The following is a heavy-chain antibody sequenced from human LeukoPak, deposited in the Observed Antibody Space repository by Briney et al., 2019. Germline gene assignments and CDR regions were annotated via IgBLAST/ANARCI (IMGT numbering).Heavy chain of an antibody. J-gene: IGHJ5*02. CDR3: AVDGWYNRFDP. V-gene: IGHV3-7*04. CDR2: LNEDGSVK. CDR1: GLIFSSYW. Sequence: QPGGSLRLSCAASGLIFSSYWMSWVRQAPGKGLEWVANLNEDGSVKNYVVSVKGRFTISRDNAKSSLYLQMNSLRAENTAIYYCAVDGWYNRFDPWGQGTLVTVPS. D-gene: IGHD2-15*01.